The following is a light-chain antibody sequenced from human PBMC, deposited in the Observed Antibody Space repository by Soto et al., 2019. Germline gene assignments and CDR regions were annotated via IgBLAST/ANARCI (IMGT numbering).Light chain of an antibody. CDR2: DVS. Sequence: DIQLTQSPSSLSTSVGDRVTITCQADHDIKEFLNWYQAKPGKAPKLLIYDVSNLQTGVPSRFSGSGSGTRFTFTISRLQPEDIATYSCHRYDSLPPTFGQGTRRDIK. J-gene: IGKJ5*01. CDR3: HRYDSLPPT. V-gene: IGKV1-33*01. CDR1: HDIKEF.